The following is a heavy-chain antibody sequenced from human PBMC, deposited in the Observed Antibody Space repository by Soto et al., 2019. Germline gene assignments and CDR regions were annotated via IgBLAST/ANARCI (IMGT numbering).Heavy chain of an antibody. D-gene: IGHD4-17*01. Sequence: GASVKVSCKSSGYTFTSYGISCVRQAPGQGLEWMGWISAYNGNTNYAQKLQGRVTMTTDTSTSTAYMELRSLRSYDTAVYYCAVSPPRYGDYVDYYYGMDVWGQGSTVTVSS. J-gene: IGHJ6*02. CDR3: AVSPPRYGDYVDYYYGMDV. CDR2: ISAYNGNT. V-gene: IGHV1-18*01. CDR1: GYTFTSYG.